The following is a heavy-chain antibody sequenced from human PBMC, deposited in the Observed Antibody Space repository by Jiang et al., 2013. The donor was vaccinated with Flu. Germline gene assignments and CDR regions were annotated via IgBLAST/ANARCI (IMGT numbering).Heavy chain of an antibody. J-gene: IGHJ4*02. CDR1: EYSFSNYW. CDR2: IYPADSDT. Sequence: GAEVKKPGESLKISCKGSEYSFSNYWIGWVRQMPGKGLEWIGIIYPADSDTRYSPSFQGQVTISADKSIGTAYLQWGSLKTSDTAIYYCAGIDSGSYLGVFDYWGQGTLVTVSS. V-gene: IGHV5-51*03. D-gene: IGHD1-26*01. CDR3: AGIDSGSYLGVFDY.